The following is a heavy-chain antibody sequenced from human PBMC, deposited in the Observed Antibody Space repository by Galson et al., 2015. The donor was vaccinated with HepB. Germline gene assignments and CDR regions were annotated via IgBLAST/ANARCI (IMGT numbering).Heavy chain of an antibody. CDR3: ARDPGSYYYGSGSWGYFDY. Sequence: SVKVSCKASGYTFTSYAMHWVRQAPGQRLEWMGWINAGDGNTKYSQKFQGRVTITRDTSASTAYMELSSLRSEDTAVYYCARDPGSYYYGSGSWGYFDYWGQGTLVTVSS. V-gene: IGHV1-3*01. CDR2: INAGDGNT. J-gene: IGHJ4*02. CDR1: GYTFTSYA. D-gene: IGHD3-10*01.